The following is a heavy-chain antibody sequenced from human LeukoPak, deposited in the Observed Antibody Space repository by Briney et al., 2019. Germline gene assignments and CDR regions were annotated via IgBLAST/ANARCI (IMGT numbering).Heavy chain of an antibody. CDR2: INHSGYT. CDR3: TRAVAGHPD. J-gene: IGHJ4*02. D-gene: IGHD6-19*01. CDR1: GVAFSNYY. V-gene: IGHV4-34*01. Sequence: SETLSLTCAVSGVAFSNYYWGWVRQSPTKGLEWIGEINHSGYTNYNPSLKSRVTISIDTSKNQFSLMVISVTAADTGVYYCTRAVAGHPDWGQGTLVTVSS.